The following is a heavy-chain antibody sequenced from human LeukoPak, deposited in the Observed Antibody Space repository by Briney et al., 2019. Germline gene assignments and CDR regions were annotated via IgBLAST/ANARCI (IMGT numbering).Heavy chain of an antibody. CDR3: AREVYYDFWSGYSIALYYYYYMDV. V-gene: IGHV4-34*01. CDR2: INHSGST. J-gene: IGHJ6*03. Sequence: SETLSLTCAVYGGSFSGYYWSWICQPPGKGLEWIGEINHSGSTNYNPSLKSRVTISVDTSKNQFSLKLSSVTAADTAVYYCAREVYYDFWSGYSIALYYYYYMDVWGKGTTVTVSS. D-gene: IGHD3-3*01. CDR1: GGSFSGYY.